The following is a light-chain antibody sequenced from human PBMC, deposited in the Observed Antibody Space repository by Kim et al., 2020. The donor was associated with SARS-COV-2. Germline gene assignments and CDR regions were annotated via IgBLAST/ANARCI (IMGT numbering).Light chain of an antibody. J-gene: IGLJ3*02. CDR2: TNN. CDR1: SSNIGRFP. CDR3: EAWDDSLNGPV. V-gene: IGLV1-44*01. Sequence: GQRVSISCSGGSSNIGRFPVNWYQRLPGAAPKLLIDTNNERPSGVPDRFSGSKSGTTASLVIRGLQSEDEADYYCEAWDDSLNGPVFGGGTKVTVL.